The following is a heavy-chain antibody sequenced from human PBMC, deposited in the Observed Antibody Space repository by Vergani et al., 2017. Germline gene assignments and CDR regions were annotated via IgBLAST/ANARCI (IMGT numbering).Heavy chain of an antibody. V-gene: IGHV5-51*01. Sequence: EKQLGQSGSETKKPGESLKISCQAFGYIFSNFWIGWVRQRPGRGLEWMGIIYPGDSEVKSNPTFRGQVSFSVDTSVNTAYLQWRSLQASDTATYFCASGGHGSENGGALQLWGQGTNITVSS. CDR3: ASGGHGSENGGALQL. CDR1: GYIFSNFW. J-gene: IGHJ3*01. D-gene: IGHD3-10*01. CDR2: IYPGDSEV.